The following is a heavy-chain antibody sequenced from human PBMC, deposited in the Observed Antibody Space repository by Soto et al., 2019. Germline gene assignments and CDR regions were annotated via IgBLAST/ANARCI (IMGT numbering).Heavy chain of an antibody. D-gene: IGHD6-13*01. CDR3: ARERSAGTGWCDP. CDR1: GYTFTSYD. Sequence: QVQLVQSGAEVKKPGASVKVSCKASGYTFTSYDINWVRQATGQGLEWMGWMNPNSGNTGYAQKFQGRVHMPRNTSMSTAYMELSSLRSEDTAVDYCARERSAGTGWCDPWGQGTLVTVSS. J-gene: IGHJ5*02. CDR2: MNPNSGNT. V-gene: IGHV1-8*01.